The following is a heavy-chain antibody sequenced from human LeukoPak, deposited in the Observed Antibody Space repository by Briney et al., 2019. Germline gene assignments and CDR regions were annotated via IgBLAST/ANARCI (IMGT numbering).Heavy chain of an antibody. CDR1: GFTFSGYG. CDR2: ISFDGSNQ. J-gene: IGHJ4*02. V-gene: IGHV3-30*03. CDR3: ARWWLRSGDY. Sequence: GRSLRLSCAASGFTFSGYGMHWVRQAPGKGLEWVALISFDGSNQYYADSVKGRFTISRDNSKNTLYLQMNNLRAEDTAVYYCARWWLRSGDYWGQGTLVTVSS. D-gene: IGHD5-12*01.